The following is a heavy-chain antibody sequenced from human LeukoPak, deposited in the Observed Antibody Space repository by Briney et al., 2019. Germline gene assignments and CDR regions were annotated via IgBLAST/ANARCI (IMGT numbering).Heavy chain of an antibody. D-gene: IGHD4-23*01. J-gene: IGHJ4*02. Sequence: PGGSLRLSCAASGFTFSSYAMSWVRQAPGKGLVWVSVIYSGGSTYYADSVKGRFTIPRDNSKNTLYLQMNSLRAEDTAVYYCARDYGGHSDLDYWGQGTLVSVSS. V-gene: IGHV3-66*01. CDR3: ARDYGGHSDLDY. CDR1: GFTFSSYA. CDR2: IYSGGST.